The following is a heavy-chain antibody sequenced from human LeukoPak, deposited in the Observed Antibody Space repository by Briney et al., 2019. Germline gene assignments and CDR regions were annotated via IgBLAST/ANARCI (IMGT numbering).Heavy chain of an antibody. CDR3: AKGQYASGWNSGNY. CDR1: RFTFSSYA. CDR2: ISGSGGST. Sequence: AGGSLRLSCAASRFTFSSYAMSWVRQAPGKGLEWVSAISGSGGSTYYADSVKGRFTISRDDSKNTLYLQVNSLRAEDTAVYYCAKGQYASGWNSGNYWGQGTLVTVSS. J-gene: IGHJ4*02. D-gene: IGHD1/OR15-1a*01. V-gene: IGHV3-23*01.